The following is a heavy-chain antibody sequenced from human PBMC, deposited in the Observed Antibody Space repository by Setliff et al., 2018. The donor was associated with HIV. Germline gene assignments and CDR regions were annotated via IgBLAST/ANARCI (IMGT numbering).Heavy chain of an antibody. CDR3: TRDPPTSGWYFDL. J-gene: IGHJ2*01. Sequence: GGSLRLSCVASGFTFSSYTMNWVRQTPGKGLVWVSRIKPDGSSITYADSVKGRFTISRDNAKNTVYLQMNSLSAEDAAVYYCTRDPPTSGWYFDLWGRGTLVTVSS. V-gene: IGHV3-74*01. D-gene: IGHD7-27*01. CDR1: GFTFSSYT. CDR2: IKPDGSSI.